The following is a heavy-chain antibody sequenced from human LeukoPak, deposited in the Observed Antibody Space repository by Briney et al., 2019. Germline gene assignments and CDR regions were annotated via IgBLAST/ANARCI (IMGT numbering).Heavy chain of an antibody. V-gene: IGHV1-2*02. CDR3: ARGGRTGSGSYYSDY. CDR1: GYTFTGYY. D-gene: IGHD1-26*01. J-gene: IGHJ4*02. CDR2: INPNSGGT. Sequence: GASVKVSCKASGYTFTGYYMHWVRQAPGQGLEWMGWINPNSGGTNYAQKFQGRVTMTRDTSISTAYMELSRLRSDDTAVYYCARGGRTGSGSYYSDYWGQGTLVTVSS.